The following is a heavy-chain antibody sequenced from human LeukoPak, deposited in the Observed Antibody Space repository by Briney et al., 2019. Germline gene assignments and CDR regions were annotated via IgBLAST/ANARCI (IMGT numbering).Heavy chain of an antibody. CDR2: ISAYNGKT. V-gene: IGHV1-18*01. CDR1: GYTFTSYN. D-gene: IGHD3-22*01. J-gene: IGHJ3*02. Sequence: GASVKHSCKASGYTFTSYNINWVREAPGQGLEWMGWISAYNGKTNYAQKFQGRVTMTTDTSTSTAYMELRSLRSDDTAVYYCASLKNYYDSSGYLVTDAFDIWGQGTMVTVSS. CDR3: ASLKNYYDSSGYLVTDAFDI.